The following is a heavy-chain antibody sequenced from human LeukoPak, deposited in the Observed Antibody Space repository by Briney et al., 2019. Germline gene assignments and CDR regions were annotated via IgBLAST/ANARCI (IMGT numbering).Heavy chain of an antibody. CDR1: GGTFSSYA. CDR2: IIPIFGTA. Sequence: SVKVSCKASGGTFSSYAISWVRQAPGQGLEWMGGIIPIFGTANYAQKFQGRVTITADESTSTAYMELSSLRSEDTAVYYCARGRRLRSLSFPFDYWGQGTLVTVSS. V-gene: IGHV1-69*13. CDR3: ARGRRLRSLSFPFDY. D-gene: IGHD5-12*01. J-gene: IGHJ4*02.